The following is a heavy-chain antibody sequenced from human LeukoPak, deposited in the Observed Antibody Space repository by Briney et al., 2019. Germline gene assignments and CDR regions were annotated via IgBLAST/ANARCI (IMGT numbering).Heavy chain of an antibody. D-gene: IGHD3-22*01. CDR3: ARTKPYYDSSGSDL. CDR2: IKQDGSEK. V-gene: IGHV3-7*03. CDR1: GFTFSSYW. Sequence: PGGSLRLSCAASGFTFSSYWMSWVRQAPGKGLEWVANIKQDGSEKYYVDSVKGRFTISRDNAKNSLYLQMNSLRAEDTAVYYCARTKPYYDSSGSDLWGQGTLVTVSS. J-gene: IGHJ5*02.